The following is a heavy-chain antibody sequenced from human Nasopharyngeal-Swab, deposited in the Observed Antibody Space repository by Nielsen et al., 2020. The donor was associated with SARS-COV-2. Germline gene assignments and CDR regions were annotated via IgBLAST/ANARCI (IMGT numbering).Heavy chain of an antibody. J-gene: IGHJ4*02. D-gene: IGHD6-19*01. CDR3: ARVPFYSSGWYGVDYFDY. Sequence: IRQPPGKGLVWVSRINSDGSTTMYADSVKGRFTISRDNAKDMLYLQMNSLRAEDTAVYYCARVPFYSSGWYGVDYFDYWGQGTLVTVSS. V-gene: IGHV3-74*03. CDR2: INSDGSTT.